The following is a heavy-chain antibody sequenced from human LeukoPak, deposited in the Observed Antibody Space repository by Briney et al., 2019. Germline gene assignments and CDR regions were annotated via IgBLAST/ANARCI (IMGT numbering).Heavy chain of an antibody. CDR3: VKSDSSSWYGNFNH. CDR2: ISYDGSNK. V-gene: IGHV3-30*04. D-gene: IGHD6-13*01. CDR1: GFTFSTYA. Sequence: GGSLRLSCAVSGFTFSTYAMNWVRQAPGKGLEWVAVISYDGSNKYYGDSVKGRFTISRDNSKSTLYLQMNSLRAEDTAVYYCVKSDSSSWYGNFNHWGQGTLVTVSS. J-gene: IGHJ4*02.